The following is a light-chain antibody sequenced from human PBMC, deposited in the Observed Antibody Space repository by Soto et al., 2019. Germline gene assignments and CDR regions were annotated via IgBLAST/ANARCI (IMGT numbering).Light chain of an antibody. CDR1: QSVNIN. V-gene: IGKV3D-15*01. J-gene: IGKJ4*01. CDR3: QQYKDWPPLT. Sequence: EIAMTQSPVTLSASPGERVTLSCRASQSVNINLAWYQQRPGQAPRVLIYGASNRASGIPVRFSGGGCGRDFTLTISSLETDDFALYYCQQYKDWPPLTFGGGTRVEIK. CDR2: GAS.